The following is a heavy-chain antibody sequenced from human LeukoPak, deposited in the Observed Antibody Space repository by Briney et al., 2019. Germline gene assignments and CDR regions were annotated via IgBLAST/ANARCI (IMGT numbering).Heavy chain of an antibody. D-gene: IGHD1-26*01. V-gene: IGHV3-21*01. CDR1: GFTFSSYS. Sequence: KPGGSLRLSCAASGFTFSSYSMNWVRQGPGKGLEWVSSISSSSDYIYYADSLKGRFTISRDNAKNSLFLQMNSLRVEDTAVYYCAREEGGAGLYGFDIWGQGTMVTVSS. CDR2: ISSSSDYI. CDR3: AREEGGAGLYGFDI. J-gene: IGHJ3*02.